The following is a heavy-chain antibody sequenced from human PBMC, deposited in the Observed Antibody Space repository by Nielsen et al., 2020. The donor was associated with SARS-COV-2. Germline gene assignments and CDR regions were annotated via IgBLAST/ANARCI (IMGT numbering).Heavy chain of an antibody. D-gene: IGHD3-22*01. V-gene: IGHV3-23*01. CDR1: GFTFSSYA. J-gene: IGHJ4*02. CDR3: AKGIPEYYYDSSGYFPFDY. Sequence: GSSLRLSCAASGFTFSSYAMSWVRQAPGKVLEWVSAISGSGGSTYYADSVKGRFTISRDNSKNTLYLQMNSLRAEDTAVYYCAKGIPEYYYDSSGYFPFDYWGQGTLVTVSS. CDR2: ISGSGGST.